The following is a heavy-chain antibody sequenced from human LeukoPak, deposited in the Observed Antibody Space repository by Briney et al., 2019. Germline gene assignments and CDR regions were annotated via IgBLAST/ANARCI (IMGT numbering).Heavy chain of an antibody. V-gene: IGHV3-30*18. J-gene: IGHJ4*02. CDR1: GFTFSSYS. CDR2: IGSDAITK. D-gene: IGHD3-22*01. CDR3: AKSPMIVVVITMFDY. Sequence: GGSLRLSCTASGFTFSSYSMHWVRQAPGKGLEWVAVIGSDAITKYYADFVKGRFTISRDNSKNTLYLQMNSLRAEDTAVYYCAKSPMIVVVITMFDYWGQGTLVTVSS.